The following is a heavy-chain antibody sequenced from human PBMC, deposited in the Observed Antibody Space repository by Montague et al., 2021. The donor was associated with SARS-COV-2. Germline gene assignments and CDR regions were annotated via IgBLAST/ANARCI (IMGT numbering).Heavy chain of an antibody. CDR3: ASSYDSTGHVGY. CDR2: IYHSGST. Sequence: SETLSPTRTVSGFSISTGYYWGWIRQPPGKGLEWIGSIYHSGSTYYNPSLKSRVTISVDTSKNQFSLKLSSVTAADTAVYYCASSYDSTGHVGYWGQGTLVPVSS. D-gene: IGHD3-22*01. J-gene: IGHJ4*02. V-gene: IGHV4-38-2*02. CDR1: GFSISTGYY.